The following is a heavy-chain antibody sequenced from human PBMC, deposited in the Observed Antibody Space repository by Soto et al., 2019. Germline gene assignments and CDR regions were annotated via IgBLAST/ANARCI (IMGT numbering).Heavy chain of an antibody. CDR1: GYTFTNYG. J-gene: IGHJ5*02. V-gene: IGHV1-18*01. CDR2: ITTDKGKT. Sequence: GASVKVSCKTSGYTFTNYGISWVRQAPGQGLEWMGWITTDKGKTTYAQKFQGRVTMTTDTSTSTAYMELRSLRSDDTAMYYCAREPVAGIWFDPWGQGTLVTVSS. CDR3: AREPVAGIWFDP. D-gene: IGHD6-19*01.